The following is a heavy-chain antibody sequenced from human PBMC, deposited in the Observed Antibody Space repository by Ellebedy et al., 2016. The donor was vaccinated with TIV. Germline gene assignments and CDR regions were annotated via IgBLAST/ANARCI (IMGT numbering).Heavy chain of an antibody. Sequence: GESLKISXAASGFTFSNYWMAWVRQAPGKGLEWVAHIKQDGSATEYVDSVRGRFTVSRDNAKSSLFLQMNSLRADDTAVYYCAKWRGVQSEFEYWGQGTLVTVSS. J-gene: IGHJ4*02. V-gene: IGHV3-7*03. D-gene: IGHD5-24*01. CDR2: IKQDGSAT. CDR3: AKWRGVQSEFEY. CDR1: GFTFSNYW.